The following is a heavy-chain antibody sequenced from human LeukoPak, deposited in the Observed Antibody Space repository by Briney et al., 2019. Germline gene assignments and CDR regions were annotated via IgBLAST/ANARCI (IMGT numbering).Heavy chain of an antibody. Sequence: LETLSLTCTVSGGSISSYYWSWIRQPPGRGLEWIGYIHSSGSTNFNPSLKSRVTISEDTSKNQFSLRLTSVTAADTAVYYCATGSGNYYNRAFDYWGQGTLVTVSS. V-gene: IGHV4-59*01. D-gene: IGHD3-10*01. J-gene: IGHJ4*02. CDR2: IHSSGST. CDR1: GGSISSYY. CDR3: ATGSGNYYNRAFDY.